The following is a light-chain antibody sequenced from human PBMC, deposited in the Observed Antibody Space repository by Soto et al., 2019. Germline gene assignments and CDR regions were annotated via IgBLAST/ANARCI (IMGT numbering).Light chain of an antibody. CDR1: QSVSSN. J-gene: IGKJ1*01. Sequence: EIVMTQSPATLSVSPGERVTLSCRASQSVSSNLAWYQQEPGQAPRLLLYGASTRATGIPARFSGSGSGTEFTLTISSLQSEDFAVYYCQQYNNWPRTFXQGTKVDIK. CDR3: QQYNNWPRT. CDR2: GAS. V-gene: IGKV3-15*01.